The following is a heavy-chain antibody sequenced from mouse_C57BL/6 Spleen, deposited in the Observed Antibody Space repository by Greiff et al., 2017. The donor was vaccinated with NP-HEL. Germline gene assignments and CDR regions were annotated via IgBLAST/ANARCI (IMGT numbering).Heavy chain of an antibody. V-gene: IGHV1-64*01. D-gene: IGHD1-1*01. Sequence: QVQLQQPGAELVKPGASVKLSCKASGYTFTSYWMHWVKQRPGQGLEWIGMIHPNSGSTNYNEKFKSKATLTVDKSSSTAYMQLSSLTSEDSAVYYSARSITTVDYYAKDYWGQGTSVTVSS. CDR1: GYTFTSYW. CDR2: IHPNSGST. CDR3: ARSITTVDYYAKDY. J-gene: IGHJ4*01.